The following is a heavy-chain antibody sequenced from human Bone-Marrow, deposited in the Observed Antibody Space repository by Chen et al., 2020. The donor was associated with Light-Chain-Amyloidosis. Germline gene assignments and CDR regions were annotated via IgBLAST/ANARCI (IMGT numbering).Heavy chain of an antibody. Sequence: EVQLVESGGEVVQPGGSLRLSCAASGFYFSHYWMHWVRQAPGKGLGWVSGIHSEGTSTAYAESVKGRFTISRDNAKNTVYLQMNSLRVEDTAMYFCVRDGTPTAVSRYFDYWGQGTPVTVSS. V-gene: IGHV3-74*01. CDR2: IHSEGTST. CDR1: GFYFSHYW. D-gene: IGHD2-21*02. CDR3: VRDGTPTAVSRYFDY. J-gene: IGHJ4*02.